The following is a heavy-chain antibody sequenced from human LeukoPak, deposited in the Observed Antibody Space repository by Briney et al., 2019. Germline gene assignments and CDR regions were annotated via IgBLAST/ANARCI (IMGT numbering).Heavy chain of an antibody. Sequence: GGSLRLSCAASGFTFSSYWMSWVRHAPGKGLELVANIKQDGSEKYYVDSVKGRFTISRDNSKNTLYLQMNSLRAEDTAVYYCAKEADTAMVMNAFDIWGQGTMVTVSS. D-gene: IGHD5-18*01. CDR2: IKQDGSEK. V-gene: IGHV3-7*01. J-gene: IGHJ3*02. CDR3: AKEADTAMVMNAFDI. CDR1: GFTFSSYW.